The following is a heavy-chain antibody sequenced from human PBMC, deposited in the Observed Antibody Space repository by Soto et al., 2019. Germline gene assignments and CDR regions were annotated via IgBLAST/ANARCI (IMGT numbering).Heavy chain of an antibody. D-gene: IGHD3-10*01. CDR1: GGSISSGGYC. V-gene: IGHV4-31*03. CDR3: ARDPAYYGSGSYYDGRAYYYGMDV. Sequence: QVQLLESGPGLVKPSQTLSLTCTVSGGSISSGGYCWSWVRQHPGKGLEWIGTINDSGSIYSNPSLKSRVTISVDTSKNQFSLRLSSVTAADTAVYFCARDPAYYGSGSYYDGRAYYYGMDVWGHGTTVTVSS. CDR2: INDSGSI. J-gene: IGHJ6*02.